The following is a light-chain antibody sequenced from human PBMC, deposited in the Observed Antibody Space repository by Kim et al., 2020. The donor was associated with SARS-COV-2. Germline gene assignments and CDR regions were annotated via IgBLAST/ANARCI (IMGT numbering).Light chain of an antibody. CDR2: DGS. Sequence: EVVLTQSPATLSLSPGETATLSCRASQSVDIYVGWYQQKPGQPPRLLIYDGSIRATGIPGRFSGSGSGTDFTLTISSLEPEDFAVYFCQQRKYWPPLTFGGGTKVEI. V-gene: IGKV3-11*01. CDR1: QSVDIY. CDR3: QQRKYWPPLT. J-gene: IGKJ4*01.